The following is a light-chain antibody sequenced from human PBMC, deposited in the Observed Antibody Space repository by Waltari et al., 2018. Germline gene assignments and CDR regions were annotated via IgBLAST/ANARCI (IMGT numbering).Light chain of an antibody. CDR2: SNN. CDR1: SSNIGSNT. J-gene: IGLJ2*01. V-gene: IGLV1-44*01. Sequence: QSVLTQPPSASGTPGQRVTISCSGSSSNIGSNTVNWYQQLPGMAPKLIIHSNNQRPSGVPDRFSGSKSGTSASLAISGLQSDDEADYYCAAWDVSLKGVFGGGTKVTVL. CDR3: AAWDVSLKGV.